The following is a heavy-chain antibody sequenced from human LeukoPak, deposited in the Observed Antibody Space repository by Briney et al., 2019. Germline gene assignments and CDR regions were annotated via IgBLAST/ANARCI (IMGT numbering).Heavy chain of an antibody. CDR3: AKDQTPSVGYYQHY. D-gene: IGHD3-22*01. CDR2: TYSGGTT. Sequence: GGSLRLSCAASGFTVSSNYMSWVRQAPGKGLEWVSLTYSGGTTDYADSVKGRFTISRDNSNNTLYLQMNSLRAEDTAVYYCAKDQTPSVGYYQHYWGQGTLVTVSS. J-gene: IGHJ4*02. V-gene: IGHV3-53*05. CDR1: GFTVSSNY.